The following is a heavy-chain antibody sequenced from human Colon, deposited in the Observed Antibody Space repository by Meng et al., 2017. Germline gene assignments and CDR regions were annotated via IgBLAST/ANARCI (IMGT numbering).Heavy chain of an antibody. CDR3: SRGVVAGSMVWFDP. CDR1: GGSINSSNW. Sequence: QLQMQESGQGLVKPSGTLSLTCAVSGGSINSSNWWLWVRQPPGKGLEWLGEIYHGGNTNYNPSLKSRVTLSLDKSKNQFSLRLTSVTAADTAMYYCSRGVVAGSMVWFDPWGPGTLVTVSS. V-gene: IGHV4-4*02. J-gene: IGHJ5*02. CDR2: IYHGGNT. D-gene: IGHD2/OR15-2a*01.